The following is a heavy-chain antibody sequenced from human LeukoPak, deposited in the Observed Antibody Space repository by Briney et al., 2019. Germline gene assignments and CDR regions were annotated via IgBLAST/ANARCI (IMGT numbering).Heavy chain of an antibody. V-gene: IGHV3-30*14. J-gene: IGHJ6*02. Sequence: GGSLRLSCAASGFTFSSYAMHWVRQAPGKGLEWVAVISYDGSNKYYADSVKGRFTISRDNSKNTLYLQMNSLRAEDTAVYYCARDIGTHYYYYYGMDVWGQGTTVTVPS. CDR1: GFTFSSYA. CDR3: ARDIGTHYYYYYGMDV. D-gene: IGHD3-10*01. CDR2: ISYDGSNK.